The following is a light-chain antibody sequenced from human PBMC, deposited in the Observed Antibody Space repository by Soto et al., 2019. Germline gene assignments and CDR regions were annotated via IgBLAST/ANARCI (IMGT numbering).Light chain of an antibody. CDR1: QSISSN. V-gene: IGKV3-15*01. CDR2: GAS. CDR3: QQYHNWPLT. J-gene: IGKJ4*01. Sequence: EIVMTQSPATLSVSPGERATLSCRASQSISSNLAWYQQKPGQTPRLLIYGASTRATGIPARFSGSGSRTEFTLTISSLQSEDFAVYYCQQYHNWPLTFGGGTKVEIK.